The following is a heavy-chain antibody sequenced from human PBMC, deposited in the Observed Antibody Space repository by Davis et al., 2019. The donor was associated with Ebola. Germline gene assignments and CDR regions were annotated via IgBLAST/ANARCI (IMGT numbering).Heavy chain of an antibody. V-gene: IGHV1-46*01. Sequence: AASVKVSCKASGYTFTSYYMHWVRQAPGQGLEWMGIINPSGCSTSYAQKFQGRVTMTRDTSKSKVYMELSSLRSEDKAVYYCAREDIVVVVAAPRDYYYYGMDVWGQGTTVTVSS. CDR2: INPSGCST. D-gene: IGHD2-15*01. J-gene: IGHJ6*02. CDR3: AREDIVVVVAAPRDYYYYGMDV. CDR1: GYTFTSYY.